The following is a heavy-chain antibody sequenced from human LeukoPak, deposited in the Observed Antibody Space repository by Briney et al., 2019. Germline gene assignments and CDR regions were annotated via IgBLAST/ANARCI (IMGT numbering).Heavy chain of an antibody. J-gene: IGHJ6*03. CDR2: INPSGGST. CDR3: ARGVGTTFAYYYMDV. Sequence: ASVKVSCKASGYTFTSYYLHWVRQAPGQGLEWMGIINPSGGSTSYAQKFQGRVTMTRDMSTSTVSMELSSLRSEDTAVYFCARGVGTTFAYYYMDVWGKGTTVTVSS. CDR1: GYTFTSYY. D-gene: IGHD1-26*01. V-gene: IGHV1-46*01.